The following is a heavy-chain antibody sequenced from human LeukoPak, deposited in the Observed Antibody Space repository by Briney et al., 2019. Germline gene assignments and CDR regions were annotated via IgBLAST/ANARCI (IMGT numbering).Heavy chain of an antibody. V-gene: IGHV3-7*01. CDR3: ARVVYYYDSSGFYFDY. D-gene: IGHD3-22*01. CDR1: GFTFDDYA. CDR2: IKQDGSEK. J-gene: IGHJ4*02. Sequence: GRSLRLSCAASGFTFDDYAMHWVRQAPGKGLEWVANIKQDGSEKYYVDSVKGRFTISRDNAKNSLYLQMNSLRAEDTAVYYCARVVYYYDSSGFYFDYWGQGTLVTVSS.